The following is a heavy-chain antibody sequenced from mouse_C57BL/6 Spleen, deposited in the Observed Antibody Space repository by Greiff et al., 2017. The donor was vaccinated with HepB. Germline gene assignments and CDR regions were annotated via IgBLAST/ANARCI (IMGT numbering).Heavy chain of an antibody. CDR3: ARGLITTGYYFDY. CDR1: GYTFTSYW. J-gene: IGHJ2*01. Sequence: QVQLQQSGAELAKPGASVKLSCKASGYTFTSYWMHWVKQRPGQGLEWIGYINPSSGYTKYNQKFKDKATLTADKSSSTAYMQLSSLTYEDSAVYYGARGLITTGYYFDYWGQGTTLTVSS. D-gene: IGHD1-1*01. V-gene: IGHV1-7*01. CDR2: INPSSGYT.